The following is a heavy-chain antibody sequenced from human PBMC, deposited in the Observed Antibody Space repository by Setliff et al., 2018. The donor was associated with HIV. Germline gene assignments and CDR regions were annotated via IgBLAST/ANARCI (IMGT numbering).Heavy chain of an antibody. CDR2: FYYSGST. V-gene: IGHV4-59*11. D-gene: IGHD2-15*01. CDR1: GGSISSHF. CDR3: ARHSCGTTACYGPDM. J-gene: IGHJ3*02. Sequence: KTSETLSLTCTVSGGSISSHFWSWVRQPPGKGLEWIGFFYYSGSTNYNPSLKSRVTISVDTSKNQLSLKLTSVTAADTAVYYCARHSCGTTACYGPDMWGPGTMVTVSS.